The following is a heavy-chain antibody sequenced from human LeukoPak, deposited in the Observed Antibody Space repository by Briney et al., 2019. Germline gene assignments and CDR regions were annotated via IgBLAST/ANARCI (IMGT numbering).Heavy chain of an antibody. CDR2: IKPDGSDK. Sequence: GGSLRLSCAASGFTFSSYWMSWVRQAPGKGLEWVANIKPDGSDKYYVDSVKGRFTISRDNAKNSLYLQMNSLRAEDTAVYYCARAADSSGYLLAYFDYWGQGTLVTVSS. CDR3: ARAADSSGYLLAYFDY. CDR1: GFTFSSYW. V-gene: IGHV3-7*01. D-gene: IGHD3-22*01. J-gene: IGHJ4*02.